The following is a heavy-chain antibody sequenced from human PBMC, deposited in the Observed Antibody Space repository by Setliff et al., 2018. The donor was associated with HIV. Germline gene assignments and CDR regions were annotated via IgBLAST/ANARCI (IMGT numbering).Heavy chain of an antibody. CDR3: ARGTTLNVVPDAFDI. J-gene: IGHJ3*02. Sequence: PSETLSLTCTVTGYSISSGYYWAWIRQPPGKGLEWIGHIYHAGNTYYNPSLKSRVTISVDTSKNQISLRLNYLTAADTALYYCARGTTLNVVPDAFDIWGQGTMVTVSS. CDR2: IYHAGNT. V-gene: IGHV4-38-2*02. CDR1: GYSISSGYY. D-gene: IGHD4-17*01.